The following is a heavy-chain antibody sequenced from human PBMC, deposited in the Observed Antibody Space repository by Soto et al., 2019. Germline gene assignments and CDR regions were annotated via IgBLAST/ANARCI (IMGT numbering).Heavy chain of an antibody. V-gene: IGHV2-70*11. J-gene: IGHJ3*02. Sequence: SGPTLVNPTQTLTLTCIFSGFSLSTSGMCVNWIRQPPGKALEWLARIDWDDDKYYSTSLKTRLTISKDTSKNQVVLTMTNMDPVDTATYYCAWMEKTYYYDRSGSDDAFDIWGQGTMVTVS. CDR1: GFSLSTSGMC. CDR3: AWMEKTYYYDRSGSDDAFDI. D-gene: IGHD3-22*01. CDR2: IDWDDDK.